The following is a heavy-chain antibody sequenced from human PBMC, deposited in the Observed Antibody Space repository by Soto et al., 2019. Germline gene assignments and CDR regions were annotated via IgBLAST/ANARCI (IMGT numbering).Heavy chain of an antibody. D-gene: IGHD4-17*01. V-gene: IGHV4-30-4*01. Sequence: SETLSLTCTVSGGSISSGDYYWSWIRQPPGKGLEWIGYIYYSGSTYYNPSLKSRVTISVDTSKNQFSLKLSSVTAADTAVYYCARLYGDYPMGYFDYWGQGTLVTVSS. CDR2: IYYSGST. CDR3: ARLYGDYPMGYFDY. J-gene: IGHJ4*02. CDR1: GGSISSGDYY.